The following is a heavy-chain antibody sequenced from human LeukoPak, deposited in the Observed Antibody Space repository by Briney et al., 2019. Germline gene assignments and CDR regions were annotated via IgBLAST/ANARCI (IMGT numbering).Heavy chain of an antibody. CDR3: AKDEGSGTWHY. CDR2: IKQDGSEE. V-gene: IGHV3-7*03. J-gene: IGHJ4*02. CDR1: GFTFNMFW. D-gene: IGHD2-15*01. Sequence: GGSLRLSCAASGFTFNMFWMTWVRQAPGKGLEWVANIKQDGSEENYGDSVKGRFTISRDNAKNSLYLQMNSLRAEDTAVHYCAKDEGSGTWHYWGQGTLVTVSS.